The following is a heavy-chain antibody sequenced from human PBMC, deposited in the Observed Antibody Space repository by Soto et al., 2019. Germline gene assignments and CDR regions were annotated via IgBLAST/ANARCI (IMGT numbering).Heavy chain of an antibody. CDR1: GYTFTSYC. D-gene: IGHD6-19*01. CDR2: ISAYNGNT. J-gene: IGHJ4*02. Sequence: ASVKVSCKASGYTFTSYCISWVRQAPGQGLEWMGWISAYNGNTNYAQKLQGRVTMTTDTSTSTAYMELRSLRSDDTAVYYCARGSDEEAIAVAGTLDYWGQGTLVTVSS. CDR3: ARGSDEEAIAVAGTLDY. V-gene: IGHV1-18*01.